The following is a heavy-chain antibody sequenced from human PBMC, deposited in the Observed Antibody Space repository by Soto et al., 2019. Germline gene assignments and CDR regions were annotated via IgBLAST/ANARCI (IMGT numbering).Heavy chain of an antibody. CDR2: IRPDGNEI. J-gene: IGHJ3*02. V-gene: IGHV3-7*01. Sequence: GGSLRLSCAASGFTLSTYWMAWVRQTPGKGLEFVANIRPDGNEINYVDSVKGRFTISRDNAKNSLFLQMNSLRDDDTAVYYCGTDQWGGAFDIGGQGTTVTVS. D-gene: IGHD3-10*01. CDR1: GFTLSTYW. CDR3: GTDQWGGAFDI.